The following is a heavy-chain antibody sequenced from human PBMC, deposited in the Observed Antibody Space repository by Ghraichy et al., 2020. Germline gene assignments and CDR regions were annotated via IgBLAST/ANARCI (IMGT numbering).Heavy chain of an antibody. V-gene: IGHV3-23*01. J-gene: IGHJ4*02. Sequence: GGSLRLSCAASGFTFTNYAMTWVRQAPGKGLEWVSAISGSGGATYYADSVKGRFTISRDNSKNTLYLQVNSLRAEDTAVYYCANLQGSLRLGESSFFDYWGQGTRVTVSS. CDR1: GFTFTNYA. CDR3: ANLQGSLRLGESSFFDY. D-gene: IGHD3-16*02. CDR2: ISGSGGAT.